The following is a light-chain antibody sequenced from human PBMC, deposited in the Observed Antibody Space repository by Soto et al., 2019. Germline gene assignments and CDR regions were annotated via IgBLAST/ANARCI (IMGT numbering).Light chain of an antibody. J-gene: IGLJ3*02. CDR1: SSNIGSNN. V-gene: IGLV1-44*01. CDR2: NHN. Sequence: QSVLTQPRSASGTPGQRVTISCSGSSSNIGSNNVNWYQQLPGTAPKLLMSNHNHRPAGVPDRFSGSTSGTSASLAISGLRTEDEGAYHCAAWDDSVSGVVFGGGTKLTVL. CDR3: AAWDDSVSGVV.